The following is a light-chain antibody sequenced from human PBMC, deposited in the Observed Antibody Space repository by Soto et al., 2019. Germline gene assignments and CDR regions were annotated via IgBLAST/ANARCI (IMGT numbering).Light chain of an antibody. CDR2: EVS. Sequence: QSVLTQPASVSGSPGQSITISCTGTSSDVGGYNYVSWYQQHPGKAPKLMIYEVSNRPPGVSNRFSGSKSGNTPSLTISGLQAEDEADYYCSSYTSSSTPYVFGTGTKVTVL. V-gene: IGLV2-14*01. CDR1: SSDVGGYNY. CDR3: SSYTSSSTPYV. J-gene: IGLJ1*01.